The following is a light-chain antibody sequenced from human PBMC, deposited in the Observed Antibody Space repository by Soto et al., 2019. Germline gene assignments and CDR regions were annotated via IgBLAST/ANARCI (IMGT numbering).Light chain of an antibody. CDR1: QSVSSY. V-gene: IGKV3-11*01. J-gene: IGKJ1*01. Sequence: EIVLSQSPGTLSLSPGERATLSCRASQSVSSYLAWYQQKPGQPPRLLIYDASKRATGIPARFSGSGSGTDFTLTISRLEPEDFAVFFCQQYGSSGTFGQGTKVDIK. CDR2: DAS. CDR3: QQYGSSGT.